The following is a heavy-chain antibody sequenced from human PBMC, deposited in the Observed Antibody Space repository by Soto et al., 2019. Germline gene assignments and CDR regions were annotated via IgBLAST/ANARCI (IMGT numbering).Heavy chain of an antibody. CDR1: SASLGDHN. D-gene: IGHD4-4*01. CDR2: VHPSGST. J-gene: IGHJ4*02. Sequence: SETLSLTCAVFSASLGDHNWAWNRQSPDKGLEWIGEVHPSGSTDYNPSLKSRLTLSLDTSKNQFSLKVAPVSVEDTAVYYCGRDRGYSSFHYWGQGTPVTVSS. CDR3: GRDRGYSSFHY. V-gene: IGHV4-34*01.